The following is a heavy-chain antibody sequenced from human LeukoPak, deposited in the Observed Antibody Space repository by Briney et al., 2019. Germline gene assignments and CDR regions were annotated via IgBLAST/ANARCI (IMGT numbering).Heavy chain of an antibody. Sequence: SETLSLTCTVSGGSISSYYWSWIRQPAGKGLEWIGRIYTSGSTNYNPSLKSRVTMSVDTSKNQFSLKLSSVTAADTAVYYCAGDQSYYDSSGYLDYWGQGTLVTVSS. V-gene: IGHV4-4*07. D-gene: IGHD3-22*01. J-gene: IGHJ4*02. CDR1: GGSISSYY. CDR3: AGDQSYYDSSGYLDY. CDR2: IYTSGST.